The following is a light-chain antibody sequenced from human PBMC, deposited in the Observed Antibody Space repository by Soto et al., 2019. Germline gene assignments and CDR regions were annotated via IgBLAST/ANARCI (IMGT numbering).Light chain of an antibody. Sequence: QSVLTQPPSVSGTPGQRVTISCSGGISNIATNYVHWFQQLPGTAPKVLSNRDNQRPSGVPDRFSGSKSGNSASLAISGLRSEDEAEYYCAAWDDTVRSYVFGTGTKLTVL. CDR3: AAWDDTVRSYV. V-gene: IGLV1-47*01. J-gene: IGLJ1*01. CDR2: RDN. CDR1: ISNIATNY.